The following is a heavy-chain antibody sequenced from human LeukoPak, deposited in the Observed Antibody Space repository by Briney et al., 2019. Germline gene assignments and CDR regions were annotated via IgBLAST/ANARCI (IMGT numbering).Heavy chain of an antibody. Sequence: GGSLRLSCAASGFTFNSYLMSWVRQAPGQGLEWVSYISSTSSTIYYADSVKGRFTISRDNAKASMYLQMNSLRAADTAVYYCARDLGTYDFWSGYQDYWGQGTLVTVSS. D-gene: IGHD3-3*01. J-gene: IGHJ4*02. V-gene: IGHV3-48*04. CDR1: GFTFNSYL. CDR3: ARDLGTYDFWSGYQDY. CDR2: ISSTSSTI.